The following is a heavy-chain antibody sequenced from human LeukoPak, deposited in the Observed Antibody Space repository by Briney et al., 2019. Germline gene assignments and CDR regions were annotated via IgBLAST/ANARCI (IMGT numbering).Heavy chain of an antibody. D-gene: IGHD5-24*01. CDR3: AREGDGYNSVNWFDP. Sequence: PSETLSLTCTVSGGSISSNSYYWSWIRQPPGKGLEWIGYIYYSGSTNYNPSLKSRVTISVDTSKKQFSLKLSSVTAADTAVYYCAREGDGYNSVNWFDPWGQGTLVTVSS. J-gene: IGHJ5*02. CDR1: GGSISSNSYY. V-gene: IGHV4-61*01. CDR2: IYYSGST.